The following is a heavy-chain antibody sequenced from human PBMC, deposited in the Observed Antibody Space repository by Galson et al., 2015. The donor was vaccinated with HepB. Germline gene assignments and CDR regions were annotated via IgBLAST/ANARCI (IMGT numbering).Heavy chain of an antibody. V-gene: IGHV1-18*01. Sequence: SVKVSCKASGYTFTSYGISWVRQAPGQGLEWMGWISAYNGNTNYAQKFQGRVTMTRDTSTSTVYMELSSLRSEDTAVYYCARDEAHSYYYDSSGYPYWGQGTLVTVSS. D-gene: IGHD3-22*01. CDR2: ISAYNGNT. CDR1: GYTFTSYG. J-gene: IGHJ4*02. CDR3: ARDEAHSYYYDSSGYPY.